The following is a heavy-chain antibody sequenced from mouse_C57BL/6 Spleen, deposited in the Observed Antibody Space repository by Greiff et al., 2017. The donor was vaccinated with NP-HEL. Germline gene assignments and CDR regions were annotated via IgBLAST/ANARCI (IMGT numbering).Heavy chain of an antibody. CDR3: ARWDYYGSSHWYFDV. CDR2: IYPGDGDT. CDR1: GYAFSSSW. Sequence: QVQLQQSGPELVKPGASVKISCKASGYAFSSSWMNWVKQRPGKGLEWIGRIYPGDGDTNYNGKFKGKATLTADKSSSTAYMQLSSLTSEASAVDVCARWDYYGSSHWYFDVWGTGTTVTVSS. D-gene: IGHD1-1*01. V-gene: IGHV1-82*01. J-gene: IGHJ1*03.